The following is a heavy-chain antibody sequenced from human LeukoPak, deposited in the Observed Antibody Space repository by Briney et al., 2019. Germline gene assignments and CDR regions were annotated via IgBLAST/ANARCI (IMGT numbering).Heavy chain of an antibody. J-gene: IGHJ4*02. CDR1: GFTVSSYW. D-gene: IGHD6-13*01. CDR3: ARKSSSFDY. V-gene: IGHV3-7*03. Sequence: GGSLRLSCAASGFTVSSYWMSWVRQAPGKGLEWVANIKQDGSEKYYVDSVKGRFTISRDNAKNSLYLQMNSLRAEDTAVYYCARKSSSFDYWGQGTLVTVSS. CDR2: IKQDGSEK.